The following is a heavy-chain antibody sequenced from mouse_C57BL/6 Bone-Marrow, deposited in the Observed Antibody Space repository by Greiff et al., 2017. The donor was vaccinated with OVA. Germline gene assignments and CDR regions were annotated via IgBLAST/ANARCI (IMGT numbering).Heavy chain of an antibody. CDR1: GYTFTDYE. CDR3: TRNYEAFDY. V-gene: IGHV1-15*01. D-gene: IGHD2-4*01. Sequence: QVQLQQSGAELVRPGASVTLSCKASGYTFTDYEMHWVKQTPVHGLEWIGAIDPETGGTAYTQKFKGKAILTADKSSSTAYMELRSLTSEDSAVYSCTRNYEAFDYWGQGTTLTVSS. J-gene: IGHJ2*01. CDR2: IDPETGGT.